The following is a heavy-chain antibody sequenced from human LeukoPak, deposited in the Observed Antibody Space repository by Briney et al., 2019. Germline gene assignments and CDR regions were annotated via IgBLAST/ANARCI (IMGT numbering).Heavy chain of an antibody. CDR3: ARGNPGAYDSSGYYLQYYYYYMDV. J-gene: IGHJ6*03. Sequence: SETLSLTCTVSGGSISSSSYYWGWIRQPPGKGLEWIGSIYYSGSTYYNPSLKSRVTISVDTSKNQFSLKLSSVTAADTAVYYCARGNPGAYDSSGYYLQYYYYYMDVWGKGTTVTVSS. D-gene: IGHD3-22*01. CDR2: IYYSGST. CDR1: GGSISSSSYY. V-gene: IGHV4-39*07.